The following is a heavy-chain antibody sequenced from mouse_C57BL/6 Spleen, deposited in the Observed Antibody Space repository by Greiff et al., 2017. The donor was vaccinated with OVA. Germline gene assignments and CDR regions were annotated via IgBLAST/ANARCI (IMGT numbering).Heavy chain of an antibody. CDR2: IDPSDSYT. J-gene: IGHJ4*01. CDR1: GYTFTSYW. V-gene: IGHV1-69*01. Sequence: QVQLQQSGAELVMPGASVKLSCKASGYTFTSYWMHWVKQRPGQGLEWIGEIDPSDSYTNYNQKFKGKSTLTVDKSSSTAYMQLSSLTSEDSAVYYCASFWDYWGQGTSVTVSS. CDR3: ASFWDY.